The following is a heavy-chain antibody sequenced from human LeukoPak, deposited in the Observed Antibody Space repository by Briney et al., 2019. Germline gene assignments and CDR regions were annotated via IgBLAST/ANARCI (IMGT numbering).Heavy chain of an antibody. J-gene: IGHJ4*02. CDR1: GFTFSSYS. D-gene: IGHD5-24*01. V-gene: IGHV3-21*01. CDR2: ISSSSSYI. CDR3: ARDSGDGFTYFDY. Sequence: GGSLRLSCAASGFTFSSYSMNWVRQAPGKGLEWVSSISSSSSYIYYADSVKGRFTISRDNAKNSLCLQINSLRAEDTAVYSCARDSGDGFTYFDYWGQGTLVTVSS.